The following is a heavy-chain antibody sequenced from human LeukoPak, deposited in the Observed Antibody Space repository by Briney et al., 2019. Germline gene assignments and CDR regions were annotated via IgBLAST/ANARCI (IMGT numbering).Heavy chain of an antibody. CDR2: INHSGST. CDR3: ARGTLVATLTPYCSGGSCYPGTNKSWFDP. D-gene: IGHD2-15*01. Sequence: SETLSLTCAVYGGSFSGYYWSWIRQPPGKGLEWIGEINHSGSTNYNPSLKSRVTISVDTSKNQFSLKLSSVTAADTAVYYCARGTLVATLTPYCSGGSCYPGTNKSWFDPWGQGTLVTVSS. V-gene: IGHV4-34*01. CDR1: GGSFSGYY. J-gene: IGHJ5*02.